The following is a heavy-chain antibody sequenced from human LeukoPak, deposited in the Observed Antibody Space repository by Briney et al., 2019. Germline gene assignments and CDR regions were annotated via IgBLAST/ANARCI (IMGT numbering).Heavy chain of an antibody. CDR1: GLTFSSYW. CDR2: IKQDGSEK. CDR3: ARDNHGSVSYYNFYGMDV. J-gene: IGHJ6*02. Sequence: PGGSLRLSCAASGLTFSSYWMSWVRQAPGRGLEWVANIKQDGSEKYYVDSVKGRFTISRDNAKNSLYLQMNSLRAEDTAVYYCARDNHGSVSYYNFYGMDVWGQGTTVTVSS. V-gene: IGHV3-7*01. D-gene: IGHD3-10*01.